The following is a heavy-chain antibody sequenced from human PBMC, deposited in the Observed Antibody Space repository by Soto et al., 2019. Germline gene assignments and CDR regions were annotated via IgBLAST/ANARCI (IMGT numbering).Heavy chain of an antibody. Sequence: ASVSRSFKSPCSAFKGYVFTLLRHAPRQGLEWMGWISPYNSSTKSAQRFQGRVSMTTDSSTKTVYMVLRSLTSDDTAVYYCARDRRGLRSTYFGSQDFDSWGQGSPVT. V-gene: IGHV1-18*04. J-gene: IGHJ4*02. CDR3: ARDRRGLRSTYFGSQDFDS. CDR1: CSAFKGYV. CDR2: ISPYNSST. D-gene: IGHD3-10*01.